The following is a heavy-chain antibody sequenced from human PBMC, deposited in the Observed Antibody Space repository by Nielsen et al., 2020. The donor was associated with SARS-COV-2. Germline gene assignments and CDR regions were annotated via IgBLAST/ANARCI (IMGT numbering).Heavy chain of an antibody. V-gene: IGHV3-23*01. CDR3: AKDRAGATYARFDL. CDR1: GFTFSTYA. J-gene: IGHJ4*02. CDR2: IVGSGGST. D-gene: IGHD4/OR15-4a*01. Sequence: GESLKISCAASGFTFSTYAMSWVRQAPGKGLEWVSGIVGSGGSTYYADSVKGRFTISRDNSKNTLYLQMNSLRAEDTAVYYCAKDRAGATYARFDLWGQGTLVTVSS.